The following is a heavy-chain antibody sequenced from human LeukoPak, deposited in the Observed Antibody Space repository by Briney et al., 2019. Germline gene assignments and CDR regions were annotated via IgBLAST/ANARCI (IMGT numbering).Heavy chain of an antibody. D-gene: IGHD3-3*01. CDR2: IKQDGSQK. CDR1: GFTFSSYW. J-gene: IGHJ4*02. CDR3: ARDYSFGFDN. Sequence: GGPLRLSCAASGFTFSSYWMSWVRQAPGKGLEWVANIKQDGSQKYYVDSVKGRFAISRDNAKNSLDLQMNSLRAEDTAVYYCARDYSFGFDNWGQGPLVNVSS. V-gene: IGHV3-7*04.